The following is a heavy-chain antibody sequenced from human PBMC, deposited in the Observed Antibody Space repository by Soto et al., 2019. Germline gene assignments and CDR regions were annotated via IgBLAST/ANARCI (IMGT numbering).Heavy chain of an antibody. CDR2: TPYDEDRK. J-gene: IGHJ4*02. Sequence: PGGSLRLSCAASGFTLSYVGMHWVRQAPGKGLEWVGVTPYDEDRKYYGASVRGRFSISRDNSRNTVYLEMNSLTPEDTAVYFCAKEESSGYYRTADYWGPGTLVTVSS. V-gene: IGHV3-30*18. CDR3: AKEESSGYYRTADY. CDR1: GFTLSYVG. D-gene: IGHD6-19*01.